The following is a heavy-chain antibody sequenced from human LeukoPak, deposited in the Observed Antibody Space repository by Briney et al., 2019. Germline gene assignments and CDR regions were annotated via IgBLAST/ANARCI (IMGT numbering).Heavy chain of an antibody. CDR3: ARGMRSRGYSGYDCLDQ. CDR2: INPHSGDT. D-gene: IGHD5-12*01. V-gene: IGHV1-2*02. Sequence: ASVKVSCKASRYTFTGYYMHWVGQAPGQELEWMGWINPHSGDTNYAQKLQGRVTMTKHTSRSTPYMELSRLIYDDTAVYYCARGMRSRGYSGYDCLDQWGQGTLVTVSS. J-gene: IGHJ4*02. CDR1: RYTFTGYY.